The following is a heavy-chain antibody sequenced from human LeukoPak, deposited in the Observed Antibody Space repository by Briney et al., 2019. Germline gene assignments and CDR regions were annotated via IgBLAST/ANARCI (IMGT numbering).Heavy chain of an antibody. CDR1: GFTFSSYS. CDR3: ATSPLDDFWSGFDY. CDR2: ISSSSSYI. Sequence: GGSLRLSCAASGFTFSSYSMNWVRQAPGKGLEWVSSISSSSSYIYYADSVKGRFTISRDNAKNSLYLQMNSLRAEDTAVYYCATSPLDDFWSGFDYWGQGTLVTVSS. V-gene: IGHV3-21*01. J-gene: IGHJ4*02. D-gene: IGHD3-3*01.